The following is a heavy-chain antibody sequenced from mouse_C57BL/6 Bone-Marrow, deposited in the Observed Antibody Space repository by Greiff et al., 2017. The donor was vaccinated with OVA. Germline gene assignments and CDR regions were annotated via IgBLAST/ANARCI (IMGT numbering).Heavy chain of an antibody. D-gene: IGHD1-1*02. J-gene: IGHJ4*01. CDR3: ARGVVKRAMDD. CDR1: GYSFTGYF. V-gene: IGHV1-20*01. CDR2: INPYNGDT. Sequence: EVQLQQSGPELVKPGDSVKISCKASGYSFTGYFMNWVMQSHGKSLEWIGRINPYNGDTFYNQKFKGKATLTVDKSSSTAHMELRSLTSEDSAVYYCARGVVKRAMDDWGQGTSVTVSS.